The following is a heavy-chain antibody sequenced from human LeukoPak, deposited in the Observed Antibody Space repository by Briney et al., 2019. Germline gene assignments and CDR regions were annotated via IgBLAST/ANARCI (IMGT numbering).Heavy chain of an antibody. CDR2: IYYSGST. Sequence: SETLSLTCTVSGGSISRSSYYWGWIRQPPGKGLEWIGSIYYSGSTYYNPSLKSRVTISVDTSENQFSLKLSSVTAADTAVYYCASRTRVWYYMDVWGKGTTVTVSS. V-gene: IGHV4-39*07. J-gene: IGHJ6*03. CDR3: ASRTRVWYYMDV. CDR1: GGSISRSSYY. D-gene: IGHD6-13*01.